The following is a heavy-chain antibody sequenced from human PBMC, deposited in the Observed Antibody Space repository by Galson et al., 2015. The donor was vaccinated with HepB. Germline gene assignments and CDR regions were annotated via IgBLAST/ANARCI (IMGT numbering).Heavy chain of an antibody. CDR1: GGTFSSYA. V-gene: IGHV1-69*04. Sequence: SVKVSCKASGGTFSSYAISWVRQAPGQGLEWMGRIIPILGIANYAQKFQGRVTITADKSTSTAYMELSSLRSEDTAVYYCASKDSYGQIDYWGQGTLVTVSS. J-gene: IGHJ4*02. D-gene: IGHD5-18*01. CDR3: ASKDSYGQIDY. CDR2: IIPILGIA.